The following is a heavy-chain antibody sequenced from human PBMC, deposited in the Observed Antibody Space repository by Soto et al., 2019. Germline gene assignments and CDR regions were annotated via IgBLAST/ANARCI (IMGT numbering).Heavy chain of an antibody. CDR2: ISGSGGST. D-gene: IGHD2-15*01. CDR1: GFTFSSYA. CDR3: AKLPQREDIVVVVAARPRRKDNWFDP. J-gene: IGHJ5*02. Sequence: GGSLRLSCAASGFTFSSYAMSWVRQAPGKGLEWVSAISGSGGSTYYADSVKGRFTISRDNSKNTLYLQMNSLRAEDTAVYYCAKLPQREDIVVVVAARPRRKDNWFDPWGQGSLVTVSS. V-gene: IGHV3-23*01.